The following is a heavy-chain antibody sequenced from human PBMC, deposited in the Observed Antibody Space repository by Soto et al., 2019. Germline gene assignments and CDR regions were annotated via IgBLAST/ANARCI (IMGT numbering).Heavy chain of an antibody. V-gene: IGHV3-48*02. CDR1: GFTFNTYN. D-gene: IGHD3-10*01. CDR2: ISSSSYTI. CDR3: AREISLSAGSYFDY. J-gene: IGHJ4*02. Sequence: PGGSLRLSCTASGFTFNTYNMNWVRQAPGKGLEWVSYISSSSYTIEYADSVEGRFTVSRDNGKKSLYLQMNSLRDEDTAVYFCAREISLSAGSYFDYWGQGTLVTVSS.